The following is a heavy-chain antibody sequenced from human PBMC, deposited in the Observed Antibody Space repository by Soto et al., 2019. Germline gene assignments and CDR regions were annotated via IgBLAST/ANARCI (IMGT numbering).Heavy chain of an antibody. CDR1: GDTFTFYS. Sequence: QVQLVQSGAEVKKPGSSVRVSCKASGDTFTFYSINWVRQAPGLGLEWMGRINPILSMSNYAQRFQGRVTMTADKDTSTAYMELSRLRSEDTAMYYCASSYGSGYRAFDYWGQGALVTVSS. CDR3: ASSYGSGYRAFDY. V-gene: IGHV1-69*02. D-gene: IGHD3-10*01. CDR2: INPILSMS. J-gene: IGHJ4*02.